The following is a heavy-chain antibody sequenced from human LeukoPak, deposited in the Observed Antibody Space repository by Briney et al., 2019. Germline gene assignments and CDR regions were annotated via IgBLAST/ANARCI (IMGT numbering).Heavy chain of an antibody. V-gene: IGHV3-7*01. CDR2: IKQDGSEK. CDR3: ARVDLYDAFDI. Sequence: ETLSLTCAVSGGSISSSNWWSWVRQAPGKGLEWVANIKQDGSEKYYVDSVKGRFTISRDNAKNSLYLQMNSLRAEDTAVYYCARVDLYDAFDIWGQGTMVTVSS. J-gene: IGHJ3*02. D-gene: IGHD3-9*01. CDR1: GGSISSSNW.